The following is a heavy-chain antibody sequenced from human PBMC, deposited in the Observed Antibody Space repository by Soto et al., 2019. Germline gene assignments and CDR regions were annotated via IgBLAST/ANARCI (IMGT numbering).Heavy chain of an antibody. CDR2: ISGSGGST. CDR1: GFTFSSYA. D-gene: IGHD3-3*01. CDR3: ARGYDFGYFDY. V-gene: IGHV3-23*01. Sequence: GGSLRLSCAASGFTFSSYAMSWVRQAPGKGLEWVSAISGSGGSTYYADSVKGRFTISRDNSKNTLYLQMNSLRSEDTAVYYCARGYDFGYFDYWGQGTLVTVSS. J-gene: IGHJ4*02.